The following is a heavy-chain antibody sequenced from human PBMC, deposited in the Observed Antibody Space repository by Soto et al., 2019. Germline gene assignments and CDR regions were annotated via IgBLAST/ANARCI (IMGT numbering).Heavy chain of an antibody. CDR3: ARVPYFVVVVAAKKDHYYGMDV. CDR1: GFTFSSYA. D-gene: IGHD2-15*01. V-gene: IGHV3-30-3*01. J-gene: IGHJ6*02. Sequence: QVQLVESGGGVVQPGRSLRLSCAASGFTFSSYAMHWVRQAPGKGLEWVAVISYDGSNKYYADSVKGRFTISRDNSKNTLYLQMNSLRAEDTAVYYCARVPYFVVVVAAKKDHYYGMDVWGQGTTVTVSS. CDR2: ISYDGSNK.